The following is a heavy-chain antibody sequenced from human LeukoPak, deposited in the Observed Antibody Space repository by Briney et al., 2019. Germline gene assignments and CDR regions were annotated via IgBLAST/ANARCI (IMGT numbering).Heavy chain of an antibody. Sequence: GGSLRLSCAASGFTFDDYAMHWVRQAPGKGLEWVSGISWNSGSIGYADSVKGRFTISRDNAKNSLYLQMNSLRAEDTALYYCAKDASDRGNYFDYWGQGILVTVSS. D-gene: IGHD6-6*01. CDR1: GFTFDDYA. CDR2: ISWNSGSI. J-gene: IGHJ4*02. V-gene: IGHV3-9*01. CDR3: AKDASDRGNYFDY.